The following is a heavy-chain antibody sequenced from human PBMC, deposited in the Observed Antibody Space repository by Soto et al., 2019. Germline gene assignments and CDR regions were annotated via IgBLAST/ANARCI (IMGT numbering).Heavy chain of an antibody. J-gene: IGHJ4*02. CDR1: GFTFSSYA. D-gene: IGHD6-19*01. CDR3: AKESRDSSGWYAHPYFDY. Sequence: PGGSLRLSCAASGFTFSSYAMSWVRQAPGKGLEWVSAISGSGGSTYYADSVKGRFTISRDNSKNTLYLQMNSLRAEDTAVYYCAKESRDSSGWYAHPYFDYWGQGTLVTVSS. CDR2: ISGSGGST. V-gene: IGHV3-23*01.